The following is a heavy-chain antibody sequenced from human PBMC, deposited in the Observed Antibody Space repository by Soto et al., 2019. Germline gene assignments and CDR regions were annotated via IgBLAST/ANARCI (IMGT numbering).Heavy chain of an antibody. CDR2: ISYDGSNK. V-gene: IGHV3-30*18. J-gene: IGHJ4*02. Sequence: QVQLVESGGSVVQPGRSLRLSCAASGFTFSSYGMHWVRQAPGKGLEWVAVISYDGSNKYYADSVKGRFTISRDNSKNPLYLQMNSLRAEDTAVYYCAKGTVVAMYYFDYWGQGTLVTVSS. CDR1: GFTFSSYG. D-gene: IGHD2-15*01. CDR3: AKGTVVAMYYFDY.